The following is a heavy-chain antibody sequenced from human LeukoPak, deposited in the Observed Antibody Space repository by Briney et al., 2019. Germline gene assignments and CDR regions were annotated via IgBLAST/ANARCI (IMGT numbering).Heavy chain of an antibody. J-gene: IGHJ6*04. CDR3: ASFTAARLYLMDV. V-gene: IGHV4-31*03. Sequence: SETLSLTCTVSGGSISSGGYYWSWIRQHPGKGLEWIGYIYYSGSTYYNPSLKSRVTISVDTSKNQFSLKLSSVTAADTAVYYCASFTAARLYLMDVWGKGTTVTVSS. D-gene: IGHD6-6*01. CDR2: IYYSGST. CDR1: GGSISSGGYY.